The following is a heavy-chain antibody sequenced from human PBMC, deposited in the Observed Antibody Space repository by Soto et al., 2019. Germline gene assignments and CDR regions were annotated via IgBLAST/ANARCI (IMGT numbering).Heavy chain of an antibody. J-gene: IGHJ6*02. V-gene: IGHV1-18*04. CDR1: GYTFTSYG. CDR3: ARDQRWLQFVYYYYGMDV. CDR2: ISAYNGNT. Sequence: ASVKVSCKASGYTFTSYGISWVRQAPGQGLEWMGWISAYNGNTNYAQKLQGRVTMTTDTSTSTAYMELRSLRSDDTAVCYCARDQRWLQFVYYYYGMDVWGQGTTVTVSS. D-gene: IGHD5-12*01.